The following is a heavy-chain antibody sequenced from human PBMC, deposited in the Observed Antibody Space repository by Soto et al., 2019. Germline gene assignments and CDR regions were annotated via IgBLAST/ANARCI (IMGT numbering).Heavy chain of an antibody. CDR3: ALDMAGTYYGMDV. Sequence: EVQVVESGGGLVQPGGSLRLSCAGSGFTFSDHYMDWVRQAPGKGLEWVGRSGNKAKSYTTEHAASVKGRFIISRDDSKNSVYLQMNSLKTEDTAVYDCALDMAGTYYGMDVWGQGTMVTVSS. J-gene: IGHJ6*02. D-gene: IGHD2-2*03. CDR1: GFTFSDHY. CDR2: SGNKAKSYTT. V-gene: IGHV3-72*01.